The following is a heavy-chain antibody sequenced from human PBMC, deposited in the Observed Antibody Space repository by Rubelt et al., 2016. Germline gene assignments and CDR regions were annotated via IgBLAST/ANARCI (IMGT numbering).Heavy chain of an antibody. D-gene: IGHD6-13*01. V-gene: IGHV3-33*01. CDR3: ARDYGVAAAGTGGDWFDP. J-gene: IGHJ5*02. CDR2: IWYDGSNK. Sequence: GDGVEWVAVIWYDGSNKYYADSVKGRFTISRDNSKNTLYLQMNSLRAEDTAVYYCARDYGVAAAGTGGDWFDPWGQGTLVTVSS.